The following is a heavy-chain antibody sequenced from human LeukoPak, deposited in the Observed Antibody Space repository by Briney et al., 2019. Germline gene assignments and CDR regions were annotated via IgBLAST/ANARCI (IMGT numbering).Heavy chain of an antibody. CDR2: ISAYNGNT. D-gene: IGHD2-2*01. V-gene: IGHV1-18*01. J-gene: IGHJ4*02. Sequence: ASVTVSCTASGYTFTSYGISWVRQAPGQGLEWMGWISAYNGNTNYAQKLQGRVTMTTDTSTSTAYMELRSLRSDDTAVYYCARGGGGDIVVVPAALDYWGQGTLVTVSS. CDR3: ARGGGGDIVVVPAALDY. CDR1: GYTFTSYG.